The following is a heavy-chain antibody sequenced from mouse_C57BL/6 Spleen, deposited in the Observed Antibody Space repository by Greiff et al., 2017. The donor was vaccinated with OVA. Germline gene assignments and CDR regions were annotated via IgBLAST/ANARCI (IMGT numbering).Heavy chain of an antibody. D-gene: IGHD1-1*01. CDR1: GYTFTSYW. Sequence: QVQLQQPGAELVKPGASVKLSCKASGYTFTSYWMHWVKQRPGRGLEWIGRIDPNSGGTKYNEKFKSKATLTVDKHSSAAYMQLSSLTSEDSAVYYCARSITTVVATDFDYWGQGTTLTVSS. CDR2: IDPNSGGT. CDR3: ARSITTVVATDFDY. J-gene: IGHJ2*01. V-gene: IGHV1-72*01.